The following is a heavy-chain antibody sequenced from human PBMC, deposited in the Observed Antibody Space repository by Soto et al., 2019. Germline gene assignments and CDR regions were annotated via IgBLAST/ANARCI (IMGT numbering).Heavy chain of an antibody. V-gene: IGHV4-31*03. CDR3: ARFVVVPAALFDY. Sequence: SETLSLTCTVSGGSISSGGYYWRWIRQHPGKGLEWIGYIYYSGSTYYNPSLKSRVTISVDTSKNQFSLKLSSVTAADTAVYYCARFVVVPAALFDYWGQGTLVTVSS. CDR1: GGSISSGGYY. CDR2: IYYSGST. D-gene: IGHD2-2*01. J-gene: IGHJ4*02.